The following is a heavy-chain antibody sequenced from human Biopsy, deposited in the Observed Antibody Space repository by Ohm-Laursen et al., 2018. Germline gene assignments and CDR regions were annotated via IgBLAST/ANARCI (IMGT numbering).Heavy chain of an antibody. Sequence: ASVKVSCKVSGYAVTEFSMHWARQAPGKGLEWMGGFAPENGKTIYAQKFQGRVTMTEDTSTDTAYMELSSLRSEDTAVYYCAADINVWNVNYWGQGTQVTVSS. J-gene: IGHJ4*02. CDR1: GYAVTEFS. V-gene: IGHV1-24*01. CDR3: AADINVWNVNY. D-gene: IGHD1-1*01. CDR2: FAPENGKT.